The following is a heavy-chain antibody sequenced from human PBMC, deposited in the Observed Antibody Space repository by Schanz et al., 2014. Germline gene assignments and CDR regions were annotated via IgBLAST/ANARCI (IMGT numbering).Heavy chain of an antibody. J-gene: IGHJ4*02. D-gene: IGHD1-1*01. V-gene: IGHV1-46*03. Sequence: QVHVVQSGAVLKTPGASVNVSCKTSGQTVSSYFIQWVRQAPGQGLEWMGIIDLRDGATNYGVKFQGRVTMARDTSTTTVSMHLRGLRPDDTAVYYCALEHNSPSGAGQFWGQGTLITVSS. CDR1: GQTVSSYF. CDR3: ALEHNSPSGAGQF. CDR2: IDLRDGAT.